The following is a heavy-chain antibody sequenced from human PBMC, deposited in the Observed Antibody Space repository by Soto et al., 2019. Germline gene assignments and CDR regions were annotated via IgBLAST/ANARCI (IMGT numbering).Heavy chain of an antibody. CDR3: TRAMTTVTTSWIDP. V-gene: IGHV3-49*03. CDR1: GFTFGDYA. D-gene: IGHD4-17*01. CDR2: IRSKAYGGTT. Sequence: GGSLRLSCTASGFTFGDYAMSWFRQAPGKGLEWVGFIRSKAYGGTTEYAASVKGRFTISRDDSKSIAYLQMNSLKTEDTAVYYCTRAMTTVTTSWIDPWGQGTLVTVSS. J-gene: IGHJ5*02.